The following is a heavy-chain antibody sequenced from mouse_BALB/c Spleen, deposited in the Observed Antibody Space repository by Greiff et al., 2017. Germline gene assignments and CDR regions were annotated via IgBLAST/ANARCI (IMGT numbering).Heavy chain of an antibody. CDR2: ISCYNGAT. D-gene: IGHD2-4*01. J-gene: IGHJ1*01. Sequence: LVKTGASVKISCKASGYSFTGYYMHWVKQSHGKSLEWIGYISCYNGATSYNQKFKGKATFTVDTSCSTAYMQFNSLTSEDSAVYYCARSTMIKGWYFDVWGAGTTVTVSS. CDR1: GYSFTGYY. V-gene: IGHV1S34*01. CDR3: ARSTMIKGWYFDV.